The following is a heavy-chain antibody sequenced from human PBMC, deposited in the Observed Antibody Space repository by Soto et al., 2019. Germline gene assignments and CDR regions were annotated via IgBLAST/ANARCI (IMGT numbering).Heavy chain of an antibody. V-gene: IGHV3-33*01. Sequence: QVQLVESGGGVVQPGRSLRLSCAASGFTFSSYGMHWVRQAPGKGLEWVAVIWYDGSNKYYADSVKGRFTISRDNSKNTLYLQMNSLRAEDTAVYYCARKGGSGWFDAFDLWGQGTMVTVSS. CDR3: ARKGGSGWFDAFDL. CDR2: IWYDGSNK. J-gene: IGHJ3*01. CDR1: GFTFSSYG. D-gene: IGHD6-19*01.